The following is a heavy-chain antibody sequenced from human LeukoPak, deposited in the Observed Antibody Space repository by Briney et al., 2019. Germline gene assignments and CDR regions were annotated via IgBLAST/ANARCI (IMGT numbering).Heavy chain of an antibody. CDR3: ARLIYDSSGYFYYFDS. D-gene: IGHD3-22*01. CDR1: GASISSSYY. V-gene: IGHV4-39*01. Sequence: SETLSLTCTVSGASISSSYYWGWIRQTPRTGLEWVGGIYYSGSTYYNPSLRSRVTISVDTSKNQFSLKLTSVTAADTAVFYCARLIYDSSGYFYYFDSWGQGTLVTVSS. J-gene: IGHJ4*02. CDR2: IYYSGST.